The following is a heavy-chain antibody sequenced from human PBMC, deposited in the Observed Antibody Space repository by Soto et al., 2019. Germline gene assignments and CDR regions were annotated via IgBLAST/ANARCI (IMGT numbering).Heavy chain of an antibody. CDR1: GGSISSSSYY. D-gene: IGHD6-6*01. J-gene: IGHJ4*02. CDR2: IYYSGST. V-gene: IGHV4-39*01. Sequence: LSLTCTVSGGSISSSSYYWGWIRQPPGKGLEWIGSIYYSGSTYYNPSLKSRVTISVDTSKNQFSLKLSSVTAADTAVYYCARREQLGYFDYWGQGNLVTVSS. CDR3: ARREQLGYFDY.